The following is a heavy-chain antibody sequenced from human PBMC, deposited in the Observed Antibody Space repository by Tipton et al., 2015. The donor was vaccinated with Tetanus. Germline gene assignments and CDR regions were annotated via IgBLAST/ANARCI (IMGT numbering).Heavy chain of an antibody. V-gene: IGHV4-59*01. CDR2: IYYSGST. J-gene: IGHJ6*02. CDR3: ARDNRVPLRFGELLEFYYYYGMDV. CDR1: GASISNFY. Sequence: TLSLTCTVSGASISNFYWSWIRQPPGKGLEWIGYIYYSGSTNYNPSLKSRVTISVDTSKNQFSLKLSSVTAADTAVYYCARDNRVPLRFGELLEFYYYYGMDVWGQGTTVTVSS. D-gene: IGHD3-10*01.